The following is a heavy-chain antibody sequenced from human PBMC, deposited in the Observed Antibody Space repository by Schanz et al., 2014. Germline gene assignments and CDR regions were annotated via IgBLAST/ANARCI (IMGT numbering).Heavy chain of an antibody. D-gene: IGHD2-2*01. V-gene: IGHV1-18*01. CDR3: ARDVPINDD. CDR2: MSYNGNT. J-gene: IGHJ4*02. CDR1: GYPFSNYG. Sequence: QVQMVQSGAEVKKPGASVKVSCKASGYPFSNYGISWLRQAPGQGFEWMAWMSYNGNTKYAQSLQGRVTVTRDTSTSTSYMELRSLTSDDTAVYYCARDVPINDDWGQGTPVTVSS.